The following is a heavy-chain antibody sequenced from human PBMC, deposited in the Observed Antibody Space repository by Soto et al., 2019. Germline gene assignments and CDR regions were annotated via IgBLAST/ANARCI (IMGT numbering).Heavy chain of an antibody. D-gene: IGHD4-4*01. J-gene: IGHJ4*02. CDR3: SKHCNDYRNFLDY. V-gene: IGHV4-59*08. CDR2: IYYIGSS. CDR1: GGSVSGYY. Sequence: SETLSLTCTVSGGSVSGYYWSWIRQSPGKGLEWIAYIYYIGSSNSNPSLKSRVTISVDTSKNQFSLKLSSVTAADTAVYYFSKHCNDYRNFLDYCGRRTFVT.